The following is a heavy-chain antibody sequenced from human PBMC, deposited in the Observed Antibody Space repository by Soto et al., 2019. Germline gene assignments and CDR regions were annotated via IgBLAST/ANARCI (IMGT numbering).Heavy chain of an antibody. V-gene: IGHV5-51*01. Sequence: GESLKISCKGSGYSFTSYCIGWVRQMPGKGLEWMGIIYPGDSHTRYSPSFQGQVTISADKSISTAYLQWSSLKASDTAMYYCARPSGSIAAAGTNAFDIWGQGTMVTVSS. D-gene: IGHD6-13*01. CDR2: IYPGDSHT. CDR1: GYSFTSYC. J-gene: IGHJ3*02. CDR3: ARPSGSIAAAGTNAFDI.